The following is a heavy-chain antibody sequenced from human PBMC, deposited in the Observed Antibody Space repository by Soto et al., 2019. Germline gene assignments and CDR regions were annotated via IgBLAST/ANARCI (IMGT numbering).Heavy chain of an antibody. CDR1: GGSISSGGYY. CDR2: IYYSGST. J-gene: IGHJ4*02. V-gene: IGHV4-31*03. Sequence: TLSLTCTVSGGSISSGGYYWSWIRQHPGKGLEWIGYIYYSGSTYYNPSLKSRVTISVDTSKNQFSLKLSSVTAADTAVYYCARVHKYSSSYPFDYWGQGTLVTVSS. D-gene: IGHD6-6*01. CDR3: ARVHKYSSSYPFDY.